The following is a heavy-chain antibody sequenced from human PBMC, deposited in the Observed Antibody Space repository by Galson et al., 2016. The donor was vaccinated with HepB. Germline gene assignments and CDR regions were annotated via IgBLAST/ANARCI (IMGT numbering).Heavy chain of an antibody. CDR3: ARDRSRDGDYSNYVGWFDP. CDR2: INSDGSST. V-gene: IGHV3-74*01. J-gene: IGHJ5*02. Sequence: SLRLSCAASGFTFRSYWMHWVRQAPGRGLVWVSRINSDGSSTTYADSVNGRFTISRDNAKNTLYLQMNSLSSEDTAVYYCARDRSRDGDYSNYVGWFDPWGQGTLVTVSS. D-gene: IGHD4-11*01. CDR1: GFTFRSYW.